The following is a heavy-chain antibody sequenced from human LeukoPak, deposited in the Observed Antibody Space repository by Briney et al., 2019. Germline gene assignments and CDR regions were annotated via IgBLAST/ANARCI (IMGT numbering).Heavy chain of an antibody. CDR3: AIRRSGLYTSGWYAVGY. V-gene: IGHV1-8*01. J-gene: IGHJ4*02. CDR1: GYTFTSYD. CDR2: MNPNSGNT. D-gene: IGHD6-19*01. Sequence: ASVKVSCKASGYTFTSYDINWVRQATGQGLEWMGWMNPNSGNTGYAQNFQGRVTMTRNTSISTAYMELSSLRSEDTAVYYCAIRRSGLYTSGWYAVGYWGQGTLVTVSS.